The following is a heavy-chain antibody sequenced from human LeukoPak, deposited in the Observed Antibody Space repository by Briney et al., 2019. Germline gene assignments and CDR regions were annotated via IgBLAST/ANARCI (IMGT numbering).Heavy chain of an antibody. Sequence: ASVNVSCKASRYTFTSYYMHWVRQAPGQGLEWMGIINPSGGSTSYAQKFQGRVTMTRDTSTSTVYMEMSSLRSEDTAVYYCAREGYIPGEFDYWGQGTLVTVSS. V-gene: IGHV1-46*01. J-gene: IGHJ4*02. D-gene: IGHD3-16*01. CDR3: AREGYIPGEFDY. CDR1: RYTFTSYY. CDR2: INPSGGST.